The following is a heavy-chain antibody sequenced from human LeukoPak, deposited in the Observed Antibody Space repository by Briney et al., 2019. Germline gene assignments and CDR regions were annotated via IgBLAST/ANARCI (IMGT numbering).Heavy chain of an antibody. D-gene: IGHD3-10*01. J-gene: IGHJ4*02. CDR3: ARGLWFGEFDLDY. CDR2: INAGNGNT. Sequence: ASVKVSCKAPGYTFTSYAMHWVRQAPGQRLEWMGWINAGNGNTKYSQKFQGRVTITRDTSASTAYMELSSLRSEDTAVYYCARGLWFGEFDLDYWGQGTLVTVSS. CDR1: GYTFTSYA. V-gene: IGHV1-3*01.